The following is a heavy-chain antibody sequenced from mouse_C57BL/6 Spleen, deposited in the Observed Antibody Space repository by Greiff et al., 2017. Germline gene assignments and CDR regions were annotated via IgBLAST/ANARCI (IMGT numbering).Heavy chain of an antibody. Sequence: QVHVKQSGPELVKPGASVKLSCKASGYTFTSYDINWVKQRPGQGLEWIGWIYPSDGSTKYNEKFKGKATLTVDTSSSTAYMELHSLASEDSAVYFCARRGGPTVVADYWGQGTTLTVSS. J-gene: IGHJ2*01. D-gene: IGHD1-1*01. CDR3: ARRGGPTVVADY. CDR2: IYPSDGST. V-gene: IGHV1-85*01. CDR1: GYTFTSYD.